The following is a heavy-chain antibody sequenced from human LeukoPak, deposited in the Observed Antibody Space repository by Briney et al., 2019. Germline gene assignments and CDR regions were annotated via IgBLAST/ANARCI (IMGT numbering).Heavy chain of an antibody. CDR2: IYYSGST. CDR1: GDSISSYY. CDR3: ARAVAIFGAVAWFDP. Sequence: PSETLSLTCTVSGDSISSYYWSWIRQPPGKGLEWIGYIYYSGSTNYNPSLKSRVTISVDTSKNQFSLKLSSVTAADTAVYYCARAVAIFGAVAWFDPWGQGTLVTVSS. D-gene: IGHD3-3*01. V-gene: IGHV4-59*01. J-gene: IGHJ5*02.